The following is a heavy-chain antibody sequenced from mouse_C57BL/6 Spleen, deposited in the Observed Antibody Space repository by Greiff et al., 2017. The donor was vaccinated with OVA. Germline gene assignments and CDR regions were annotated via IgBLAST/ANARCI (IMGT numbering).Heavy chain of an antibody. V-gene: IGHV3-6*01. CDR2: ISYDGSN. Sequence: EVQRVESGPGLVKPSQSLSLTCSVTGYSITSGYYWNWIRQFPGNKLEWMGYISYDGSNNYNPSLKNRISITRDTSKNQFFLKLNSVTTEDTATYYCARITTVDYAMDYWGQGTSVTVSS. CDR3: ARITTVDYAMDY. D-gene: IGHD1-1*01. J-gene: IGHJ4*01. CDR1: GYSITSGYY.